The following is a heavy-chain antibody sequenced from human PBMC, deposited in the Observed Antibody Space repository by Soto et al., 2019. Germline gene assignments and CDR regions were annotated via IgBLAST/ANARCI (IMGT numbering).Heavy chain of an antibody. Sequence: PGVSLRLSCAASGFTFSAYYMSWIRQAPGKGLEWVSYISDSGSLTHYGDSVKGRFTISRDNAKASLYLQMDSLRAEDTAIYYCARGLILGVGALRRWGQECRGTVSS. J-gene: IGHJ4*02. CDR3: ARGLILGVGALRR. CDR2: ISDSGSLT. V-gene: IGHV3-11*01. CDR1: GFTFSAYY. D-gene: IGHD1-26*01.